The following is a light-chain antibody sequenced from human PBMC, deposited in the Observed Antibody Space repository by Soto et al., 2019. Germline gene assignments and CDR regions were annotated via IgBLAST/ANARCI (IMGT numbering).Light chain of an antibody. CDR3: QHYNSWPLT. J-gene: IGKJ4*01. CDR1: QSVSNN. V-gene: IGKV3-15*01. Sequence: EIVMTQSPPTLSVSPGERATLSCGASQSVSNNLAWYQQKSGQPPRLLIYGASTRATGIPARFSGSGSGTEFTLTISSLQSEDFAVYYCQHYNSWPLTFGGGTKVEIK. CDR2: GAS.